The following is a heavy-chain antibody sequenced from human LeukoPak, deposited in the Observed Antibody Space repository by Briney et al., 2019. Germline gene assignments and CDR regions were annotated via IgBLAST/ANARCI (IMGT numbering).Heavy chain of an antibody. J-gene: IGHJ4*02. D-gene: IGHD6-13*01. Sequence: GGSLRLSCAASGFTFSTYSMNWVRQAPGKGLEWVSHISGGSSIIYYADSVKSRFTISRDNAKNSLYLQMNSLRAEDTAVYYCARWAQQRHFDYWGQGILVTVSS. CDR3: ARWAQQRHFDY. CDR1: GFTFSTYS. CDR2: ISGGSSII. V-gene: IGHV3-48*01.